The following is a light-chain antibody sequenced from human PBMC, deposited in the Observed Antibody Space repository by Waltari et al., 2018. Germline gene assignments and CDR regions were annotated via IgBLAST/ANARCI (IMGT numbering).Light chain of an antibody. CDR2: AAS. CDR1: QRISSN. Sequence: DIQMTQSPSSLSASVGDRVTITCRASQRISSNLNWYQQKPGKAPNLLIYAASSLQSWVPSRFSGSGFGTDFTLSIRNLQPEDFATYYCQQSHSTPITFGQGTRLEIK. J-gene: IGKJ5*01. CDR3: QQSHSTPIT. V-gene: IGKV1-39*01.